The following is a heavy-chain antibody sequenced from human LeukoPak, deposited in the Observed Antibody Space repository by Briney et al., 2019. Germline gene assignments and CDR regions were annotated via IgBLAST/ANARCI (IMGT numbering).Heavy chain of an antibody. D-gene: IGHD6-13*01. J-gene: IGHJ4*02. CDR1: GYTFTGYY. Sequence: ASVKVSCKDSGYTFTGYYMHWVRQAPGQGLEWMGWINPNSGGTNYAQKFQGRVTMTRDTSISTAYMELSRLRSDDTAVYYCARDLRPHSGAAAGTEGDYWGQGTLVTVSS. CDR3: ARDLRPHSGAAAGTEGDY. CDR2: INPNSGGT. V-gene: IGHV1-2*02.